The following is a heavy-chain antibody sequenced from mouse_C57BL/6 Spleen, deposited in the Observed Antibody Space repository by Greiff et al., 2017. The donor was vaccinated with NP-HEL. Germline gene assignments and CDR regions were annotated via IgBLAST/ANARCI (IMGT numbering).Heavy chain of an antibody. CDR3: ARHENYGGNYFDY. D-gene: IGHD1-1*01. Sequence: EVKLMESGGDLVKPGGSLKLSCAASGFTFSSYGMSWVRQTPDKRLEWVATISSGGSYTYYPDSVKGRFTISRDNAKNTLYLQMSSLKSEDTAMYYCARHENYGGNYFDYWGQGTTLTVSS. CDR1: GFTFSSYG. CDR2: ISSGGSYT. J-gene: IGHJ2*01. V-gene: IGHV5-6*01.